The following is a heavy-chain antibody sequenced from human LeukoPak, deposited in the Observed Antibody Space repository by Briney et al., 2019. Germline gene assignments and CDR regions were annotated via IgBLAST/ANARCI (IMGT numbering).Heavy chain of an antibody. CDR2: ISGFSGNT. D-gene: IGHD3-22*01. Sequence: ASVKVSCKASGYKFSNYGISWVRQAPGQGLEWMGWISGFSGNTNYAQKFQDRVTLSTDTSTSTVYMDLRSLISDDTAVYYCARDPEHFDLYESSGQLDSWGQGTQVTVSS. CDR1: GYKFSNYG. J-gene: IGHJ4*02. V-gene: IGHV1-18*01. CDR3: ARDPEHFDLYESSGQLDS.